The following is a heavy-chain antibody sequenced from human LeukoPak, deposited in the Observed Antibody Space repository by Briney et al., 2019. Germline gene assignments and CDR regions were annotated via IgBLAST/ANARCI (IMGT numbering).Heavy chain of an antibody. CDR2: IRDDGSNK. CDR3: AKDRCSNGVGCYYYYMDV. J-gene: IGHJ6*03. Sequence: GGSLRLSCAASGFTFSSYGMHWVRQAPGKGLEWVAFIRDDGSNKYYADSVKGRFTISRDISKNTLYLQMNSLRAEDTAVYYCAKDRCSNGVGCYYYYMDVWGKGTTVTISS. V-gene: IGHV3-30*02. CDR1: GFTFSSYG. D-gene: IGHD2-8*01.